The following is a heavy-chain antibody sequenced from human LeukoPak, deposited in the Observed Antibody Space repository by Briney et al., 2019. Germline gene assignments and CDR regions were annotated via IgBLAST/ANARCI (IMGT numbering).Heavy chain of an antibody. CDR1: GHTFTNYW. J-gene: IGHJ5*02. CDR2: INTDGTNT. CDR3: ARDRGINWFDP. D-gene: IGHD3-16*01. Sequence: GGSLRLSCAASGHTFTNYWMHWVRQAPGEGLVWVSRINTDGTNTIYADSVRGRFTVSRDNAKNTLYLQMDSLRAEDTAVYYCARDRGINWFDPWGQGTLVAVSS. V-gene: IGHV3-74*01.